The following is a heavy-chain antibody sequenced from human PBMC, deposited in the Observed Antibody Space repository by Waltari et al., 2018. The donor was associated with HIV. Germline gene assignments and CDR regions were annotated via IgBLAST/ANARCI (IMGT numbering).Heavy chain of an antibody. Sequence: QVQLVESGGGVVQPGRSLRLSCAASGFSFSAYALHWVRQPPGKGLQWVALITYDGINEYYAASVKCRFSISRDNSNNTLFLQMNSLRAEDTAVYYCARAVSSGWQYYYGMDVWGQGTTVTVSS. CDR1: GFSFSAYA. CDR3: ARAVSSGWQYYYGMDV. J-gene: IGHJ6*02. CDR2: ITYDGINE. D-gene: IGHD6-19*01. V-gene: IGHV3-30*01.